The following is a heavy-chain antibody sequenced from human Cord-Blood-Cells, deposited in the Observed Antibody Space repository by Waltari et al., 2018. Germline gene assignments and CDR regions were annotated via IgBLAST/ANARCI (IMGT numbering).Heavy chain of an antibody. J-gene: IGHJ5*02. D-gene: IGHD2-2*01. V-gene: IGHV4-59*01. CDR2: NYYSGST. CDR1: GGSISSYY. CDR3: ARVVVPAAYNWFDP. Sequence: QVQLQESGPGLVKPSETLSLTCTVPGGSISSYYWSWIRQPPGKGLEWIGYNYYSGSTNYNPSLKSRVTISVDTSKNQFSLKLSSVTAADTAVYYCARVVVPAAYNWFDPWGQGTLVTVSS.